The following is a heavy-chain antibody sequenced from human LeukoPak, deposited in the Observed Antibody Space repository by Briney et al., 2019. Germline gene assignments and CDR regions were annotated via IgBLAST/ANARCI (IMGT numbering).Heavy chain of an antibody. V-gene: IGHV1-69*13. J-gene: IGHJ4*02. Sequence: GASVTVSCKASGGTFSSYAISWVRQAPGQGLEWMGGIIPIFGTANYAQKFQGRVTITADESTSTAYMELSSLRSEDTAVYYCASGLVTNTYYYDSSGYLYYFDYWGQGTLVTVSS. CDR1: GGTFSSYA. CDR2: IIPIFGTA. D-gene: IGHD3-22*01. CDR3: ASGLVTNTYYYDSSGYLYYFDY.